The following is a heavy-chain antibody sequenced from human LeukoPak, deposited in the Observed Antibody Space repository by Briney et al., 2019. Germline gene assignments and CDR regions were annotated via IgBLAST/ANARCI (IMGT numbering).Heavy chain of an antibody. CDR3: ARDYCSSTSCLFDY. V-gene: IGHV1-2*06. CDR1: GYTFTGCH. J-gene: IGHJ4*02. Sequence: ASVKVYCRASGYTFTGCHMHWVRQAPGQGLEWMGRINPNTGGTDYAQKFQGRVTMTRDTSISTAYMDLSRLRSDDTAVYYCARDYCSSTSCLFDYWGQGTLVTVSS. D-gene: IGHD2-2*01. CDR2: INPNTGGT.